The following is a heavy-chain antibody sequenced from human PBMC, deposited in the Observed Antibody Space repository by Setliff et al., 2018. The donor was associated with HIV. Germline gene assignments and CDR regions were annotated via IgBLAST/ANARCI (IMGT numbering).Heavy chain of an antibody. J-gene: IGHJ6*03. D-gene: IGHD6-13*01. V-gene: IGHV4-39*01. CDR3: ARHRDPPGTSWIFYYYYMDL. CDR1: GGSISSGTYY. CDR2: IYSSGSP. Sequence: SETLSLTCSVSGGSISSGTYYWTWIRQPPGKRLEWLGSIYSSGSPSYNPSLSSRLTISVDTSKNQLSLRLTSVTAADTGVYYCARHRDPPGTSWIFYYYYMDLWGGGTTVTVSS.